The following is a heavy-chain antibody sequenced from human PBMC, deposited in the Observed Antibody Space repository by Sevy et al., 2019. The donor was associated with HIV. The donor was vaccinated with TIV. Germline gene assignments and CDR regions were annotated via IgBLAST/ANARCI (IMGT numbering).Heavy chain of an antibody. V-gene: IGHV3-7*01. CDR1: GFTFSTYW. D-gene: IGHD3-22*01. Sequence: GGSLRLSCAASGFTFSTYWMSWVRQAPGKGLEWVANMNQDGSEKYYVDSVKGRFTISRDNAKNSLYLQMNSLRAEDTAVCDCASGSEYDIYYGMDVWGQGTTVTVSS. J-gene: IGHJ6*02. CDR2: MNQDGSEK. CDR3: ASGSEYDIYYGMDV.